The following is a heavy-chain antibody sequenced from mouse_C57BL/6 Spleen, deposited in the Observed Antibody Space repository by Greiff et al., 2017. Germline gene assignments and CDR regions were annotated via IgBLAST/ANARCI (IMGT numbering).Heavy chain of an antibody. CDR2: INPNYGTT. CDR1: GYSFTDYN. CDR3: ARGSYYGSSHWYCDV. J-gene: IGHJ1*03. V-gene: IGHV1-39*01. Sequence: VQLKESGPELVKPGASVKISCKASGYSFTDYNMNWVKQSTGKSLEWIGVINPNYGTTSSNQKFKGKATLTVDKSSSPAYMQLNSMTSEDAAVYYCARGSYYGSSHWYCDVWGTGTTVTVSS. D-gene: IGHD1-1*01.